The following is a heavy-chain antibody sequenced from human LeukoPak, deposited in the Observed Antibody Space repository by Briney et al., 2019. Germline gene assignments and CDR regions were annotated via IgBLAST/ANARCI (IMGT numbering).Heavy chain of an antibody. CDR2: ISGYNGDT. J-gene: IGHJ5*02. CDR1: GYTFTSYG. D-gene: IGHD3-10*01. Sequence: EASVKVSYKAFGYTFTSYGITWVRQAPGQGLEWMGWISGYNGDTNYAQKLQGRVTMTTDTSTNTAYMELRSLRSDDTAVYYCARSGDGNWFETWGQGTLVTVSS. CDR3: ARSGDGNWFET. V-gene: IGHV1-18*01.